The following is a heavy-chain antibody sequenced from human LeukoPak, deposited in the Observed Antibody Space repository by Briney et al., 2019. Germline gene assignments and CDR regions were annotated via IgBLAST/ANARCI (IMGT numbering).Heavy chain of an antibody. CDR3: AKQNSYSSSYFDY. D-gene: IGHD6-6*01. CDR1: GGSISSYY. CDR2: IYTSGST. Sequence: KPSETLSLTCTVSGGSISSYYWSWIRQPPGKGLEWIGYIYTSGSTNYNPSLKSRVTISVDTSKNQFSLKLSSVTAADTAVYYCAKQNSYSSSYFDYWGQGTLATVSS. J-gene: IGHJ4*02. V-gene: IGHV4-4*09.